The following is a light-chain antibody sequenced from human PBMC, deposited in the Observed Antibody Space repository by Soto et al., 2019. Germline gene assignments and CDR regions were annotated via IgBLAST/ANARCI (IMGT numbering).Light chain of an antibody. J-gene: IGKJ2*01. Sequence: EIVLTQSPGTLSLPPGERATRSCRASQSVSSGYLAWYQQKPGQAPRLLIHGTSTRATGIPDRFSGSGSGTDFSLTISRLETEDFAVYYCQQYGSSPQTFGQGTKLEIK. CDR3: QQYGSSPQT. CDR1: QSVSSGY. CDR2: GTS. V-gene: IGKV3-20*01.